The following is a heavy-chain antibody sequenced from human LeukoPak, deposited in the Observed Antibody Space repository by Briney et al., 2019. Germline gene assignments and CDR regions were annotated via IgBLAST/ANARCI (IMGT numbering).Heavy chain of an antibody. Sequence: ASVKVSCKVSGYTLTELSMHWVRQAPGKGLKWMGGFDPEDGETIYAQKFQGRVTITADKSTSTAYMELSSLRSEDTAVYYCAVLEGGAFDIWGQGTMVTVSS. CDR3: AVLEGGAFDI. CDR1: GYTLTELS. D-gene: IGHD2-15*01. J-gene: IGHJ3*02. CDR2: FDPEDGET. V-gene: IGHV1-24*01.